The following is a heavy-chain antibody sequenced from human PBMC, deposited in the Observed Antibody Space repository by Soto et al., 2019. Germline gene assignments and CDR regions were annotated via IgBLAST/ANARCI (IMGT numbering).Heavy chain of an antibody. D-gene: IGHD2-2*03. CDR1: GFTFSSYA. Sequence: EVQLLESGGGLVQPGGSPRLSCAASGFTFSSYAMSWVRQAPGKGLEWVSAISGSGGSTYYADSVKGRFTISRDNSKNTLYLQMNSLRAEDTAVYYCAKEGGYCSSTSCYGRVYYWGQGTLVTVSS. CDR2: ISGSGGST. J-gene: IGHJ4*02. V-gene: IGHV3-23*01. CDR3: AKEGGYCSSTSCYGRVYY.